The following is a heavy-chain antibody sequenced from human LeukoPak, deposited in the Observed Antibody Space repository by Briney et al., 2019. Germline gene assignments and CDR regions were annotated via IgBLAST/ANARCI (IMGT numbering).Heavy chain of an antibody. D-gene: IGHD3-22*01. J-gene: IGHJ4*02. CDR1: GGSISSYY. CDR2: IYNSGRT. V-gene: IGHV4-59*01. CDR3: ARGTYDTNLDY. Sequence: SETLSLTCTVSGGSISSYYWSWIRQSPGKGLEWIGYIYNSGRTNYNPSLKSRVTISVDTSKNQFSLKLSSVTAADTAVYYCARGTYDTNLDYWGQGTLVTVSS.